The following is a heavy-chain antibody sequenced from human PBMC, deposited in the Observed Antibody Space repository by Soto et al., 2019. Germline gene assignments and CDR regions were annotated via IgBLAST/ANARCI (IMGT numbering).Heavy chain of an antibody. D-gene: IGHD3-10*01. V-gene: IGHV2-5*02. CDR2: IYWDDDK. Sequence: QITLKESGPTLVKPTQTLTLTCTFSGFSLSTSGVAVGWIRQPPGKALEWLALIYWDDDKRYSPSLKSRLTITKDTYNNQVVLTITNIYPVDTATYYGAHRRCYYGSGSYSGMFWFDPWGQGTLVTVSS. CDR1: GFSLSTSGVA. J-gene: IGHJ5*02. CDR3: AHRRCYYGSGSYSGMFWFDP.